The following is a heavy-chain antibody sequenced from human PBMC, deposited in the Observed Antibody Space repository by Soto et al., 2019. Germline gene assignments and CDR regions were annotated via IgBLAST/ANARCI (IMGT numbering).Heavy chain of an antibody. V-gene: IGHV1-18*01. CDR3: ARESRITMVRGVKGYYYGMDV. Sequence: GASVKVSCKASGYTFTSYGISWVRQAPGQGLEWMGWISAYNGNTNYAQKLQGRVTMTTDTSTSTAYMELRSLRSDDTAVYYCARESRITMVRGVKGYYYGMDVWGQGTTVTVSS. D-gene: IGHD3-10*01. CDR2: ISAYNGNT. J-gene: IGHJ6*02. CDR1: GYTFTSYG.